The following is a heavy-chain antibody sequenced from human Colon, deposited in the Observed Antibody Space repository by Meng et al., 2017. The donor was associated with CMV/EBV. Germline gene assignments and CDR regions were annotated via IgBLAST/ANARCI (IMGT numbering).Heavy chain of an antibody. J-gene: IGHJ4*02. CDR2: ISGDGSDL. V-gene: IGHV3-48*03. CDR1: GFSFSSYD. D-gene: IGHD1-26*01. CDR3: VRDILRVGITYYFDY. Sequence: GESLKISCAASGFSFSSYDMHWVRQAPGKGLKWISYISGDGSDLFYGDSVRGRFTISRDNAKNSLYLQINSLRVEDTAVYYCVRDILRVGITYYFDYWGQGTLVTVSS.